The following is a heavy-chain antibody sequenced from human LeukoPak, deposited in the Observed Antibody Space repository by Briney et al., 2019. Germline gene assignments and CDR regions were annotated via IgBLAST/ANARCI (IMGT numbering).Heavy chain of an antibody. D-gene: IGHD3-10*01. Sequence: GASVKVSCKASGYNLMDHALHWVRQAPGQGLEWMGWIKFEDGGTSYGRRFRGRVTMTKDTSVSTVYMGLSRLRSDDTAVYYCARANMVRGVGSFFDRNWFDPWGQGTLVTVSS. CDR1: GYNLMDHA. CDR3: ARANMVRGVGSFFDRNWFDP. V-gene: IGHV1-2*02. J-gene: IGHJ5*02. CDR2: IKFEDGGT.